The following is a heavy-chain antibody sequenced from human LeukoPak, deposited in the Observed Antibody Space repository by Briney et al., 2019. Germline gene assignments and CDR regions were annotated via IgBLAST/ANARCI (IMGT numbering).Heavy chain of an antibody. J-gene: IGHJ4*02. CDR3: ARQDGYGDYTNIDY. CDR1: GYSFTSYW. Sequence: GESLQISCKGSGYSFTSYWIGWVRHIRGKGREWMGFLYPGDSDTRYSPSFQGQVTISADQSISTAYLQWSSLKASDTAMYYCARQDGYGDYTNIDYCGQGTLVTASS. D-gene: IGHD4-17*01. V-gene: IGHV5-51*01. CDR2: LYPGDSDT.